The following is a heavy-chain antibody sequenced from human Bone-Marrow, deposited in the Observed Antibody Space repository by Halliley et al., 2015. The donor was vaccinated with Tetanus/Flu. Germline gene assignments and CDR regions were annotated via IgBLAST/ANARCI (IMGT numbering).Heavy chain of an antibody. V-gene: IGHV3-53*01. Sequence: KGLGWVSFIYPAGTTSHADSVKGRFTISRDNSKNTLYLQMNSLRGEDTAVYYCARESDYRFDYWGQGTLVTVSA. CDR3: ARESDYRFDY. J-gene: IGHJ4*02. CDR2: IYPAGTT. D-gene: IGHD3-16*01.